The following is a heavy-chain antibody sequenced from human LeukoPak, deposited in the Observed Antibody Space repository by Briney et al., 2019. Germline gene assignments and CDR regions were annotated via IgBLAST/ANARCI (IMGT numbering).Heavy chain of an antibody. V-gene: IGHV4-59*01. CDR2: IYYSGST. CDR1: GGSISTYY. Sequence: KPSETLPLTCTVSGGSISTYYWSWIRQPPGKALEWIGYIYYSGSTNYNPPLESRVTISVYTFKNQFSLRLSSVTAADTAVYYCARVQAGTYSYGMDVWGQGTTVTVSS. J-gene: IGHJ6*02. D-gene: IGHD3-10*01. CDR3: ARVQAGTYSYGMDV.